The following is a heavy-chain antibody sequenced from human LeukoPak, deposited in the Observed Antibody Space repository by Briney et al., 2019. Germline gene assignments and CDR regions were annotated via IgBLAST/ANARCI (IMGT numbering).Heavy chain of an antibody. V-gene: IGHV3-11*04. Sequence: GGSLRLSCAASGFTFSDYYMSWIRQAPGKGLEWVSYISSSGSTIYYADSVKGRFTISRDNAKNSLYLQMNSLRAEDTAVYYCARDRAWYGDYELLFDYWGQGTLVTVSS. D-gene: IGHD4-17*01. CDR2: ISSSGSTI. CDR3: ARDRAWYGDYELLFDY. CDR1: GFTFSDYY. J-gene: IGHJ4*02.